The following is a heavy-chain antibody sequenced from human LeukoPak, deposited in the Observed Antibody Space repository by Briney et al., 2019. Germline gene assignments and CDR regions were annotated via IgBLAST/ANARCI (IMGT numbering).Heavy chain of an antibody. V-gene: IGHV1-2*02. CDR1: GYTFTGYY. CDR3: AIRGYSYARGFDP. CDR2: INPNSGGT. Sequence: ASVKVSCKASGYTFTGYYMHWVRQAPGQGLEWMGWINPNSGGTNYAQKFQGRVTMTRDTSISTAYMELSRLRSDDTAVYYCAIRGYSYARGFDPWGQGTLVTVSS. J-gene: IGHJ5*02. D-gene: IGHD5-18*01.